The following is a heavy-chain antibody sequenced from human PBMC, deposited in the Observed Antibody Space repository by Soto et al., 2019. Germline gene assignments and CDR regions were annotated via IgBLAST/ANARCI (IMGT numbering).Heavy chain of an antibody. CDR1: GYTFTNYV. V-gene: IGHV1-3*05. CDR3: ARDLVSCIIDY. CDR2: INAGNGNT. J-gene: IGHJ4*02. D-gene: IGHD2-8*01. Sequence: QVQLVQSGAEEKKPGASVKVSCKASGYTFTNYVMNWVRQAPGQRLEWMGWINAGNGNTKYSQKFQGRATSTRDTSASTAYMELSSLRSEDTPVYYLARDLVSCIIDYWGQGTLVTVSS.